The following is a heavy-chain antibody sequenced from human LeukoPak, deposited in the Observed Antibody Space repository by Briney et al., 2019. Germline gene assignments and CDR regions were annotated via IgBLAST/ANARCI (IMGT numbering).Heavy chain of an antibody. D-gene: IGHD4-11*01. Sequence: GGSRRLSCAASGFSFSSYRINWVRQAPRKGLEWVSYISGDGNAKHYTDSVKGRFTISRDNAKNALYLQMNSLRAEDTAVYYCAKDGGNYEFDYWGQGTVVTVSS. J-gene: IGHJ4*02. V-gene: IGHV3-48*01. CDR2: ISGDGNAK. CDR3: AKDGGNYEFDY. CDR1: GFSFSSYR.